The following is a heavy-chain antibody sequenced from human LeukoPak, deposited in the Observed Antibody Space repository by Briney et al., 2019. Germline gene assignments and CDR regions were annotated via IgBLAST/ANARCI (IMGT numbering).Heavy chain of an antibody. J-gene: IGHJ2*01. CDR1: GGSISSYY. CDR2: IYYSGST. Sequence: SQTLSLTCTVSGGSISSYYWSWIRQPPGKGLEWIGYIYYSGSTNYNPSLKSRVTISVDTSKNQFSLKLSSVTAADTAVYYCARVYYSNSYDYWYFDLWGRGTLVTVSS. CDR3: ARVYYSNSYDYWYFDL. V-gene: IGHV4-59*01. D-gene: IGHD6-13*01.